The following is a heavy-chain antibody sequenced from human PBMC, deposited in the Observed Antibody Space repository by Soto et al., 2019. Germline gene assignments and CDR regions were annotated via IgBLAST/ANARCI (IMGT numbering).Heavy chain of an antibody. Sequence: QITLKESGPTLVKPTQTLTLTCSFSGFSLSTSGVGVVWVRQPPGKALEWLALIHWNDEKNYNSSLKNRLSVTKDTSKNSVVLTMTNMDPADTAPYSCAHRQGVWVPALDPWGQGILVIVSS. V-gene: IGHV2-5*01. CDR3: AHRQGVWVPALDP. D-gene: IGHD2-8*01. J-gene: IGHJ5*02. CDR2: IHWNDEK. CDR1: GFSLSTSGVG.